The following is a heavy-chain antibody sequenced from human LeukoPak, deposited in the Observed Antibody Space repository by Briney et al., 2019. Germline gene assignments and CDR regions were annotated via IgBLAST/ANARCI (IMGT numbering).Heavy chain of an antibody. V-gene: IGHV1-2*02. CDR1: GYTFTDYY. CDR2: VNPNSGGT. D-gene: IGHD2-2*01. CDR3: ATRLLTSIYYYYMDV. Sequence: ASVKVSCKASGYTFTDYYIHWVRQAPGQGLEWMGWVNPNSGGTNYAQRFQGRVTMTRDTSINTAYMELSSLRSEDTAVYYCATRLLTSIYYYYMDVWGKGTTVTVSS. J-gene: IGHJ6*03.